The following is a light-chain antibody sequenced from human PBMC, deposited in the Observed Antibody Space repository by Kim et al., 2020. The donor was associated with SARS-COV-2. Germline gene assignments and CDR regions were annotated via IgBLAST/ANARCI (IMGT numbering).Light chain of an antibody. Sequence: SYELTQPPSVSVAPGKTARITCGGNNIGRQSVHWYQQRPGQAPVLVIYYDSNRPSGIPERFSGSNSGNTATLTISRVEAGDEADYYCQVWDSSSDHVVFGGVTQLSVL. J-gene: IGLJ2*01. CDR1: NIGRQS. CDR2: YDS. V-gene: IGLV3-21*04. CDR3: QVWDSSSDHVV.